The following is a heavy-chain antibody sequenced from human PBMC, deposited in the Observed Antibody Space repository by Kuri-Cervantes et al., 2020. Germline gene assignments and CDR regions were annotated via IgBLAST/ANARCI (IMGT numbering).Heavy chain of an antibody. CDR1: GGSISSSSYY. Sequence: SETLSLTCTVSGGSISSSSYYWGWIRQPPGKGLEWIGSIYYSGSTYYNPSLKSRVTISVDTSKNQFSLKLSSVTAADTAVYYCARGGNGYGFGELDYWGRGTLVTVSS. CDR3: ARGGNGYGFGELDY. V-gene: IGHV4-39*01. D-gene: IGHD3-10*01. J-gene: IGHJ4*02. CDR2: IYYSGST.